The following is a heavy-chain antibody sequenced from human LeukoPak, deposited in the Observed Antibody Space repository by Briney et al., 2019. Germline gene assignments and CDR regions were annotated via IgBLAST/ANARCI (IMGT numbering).Heavy chain of an antibody. CDR2: ISWNSGSI. D-gene: IGHD2-21*02. CDR3: AKGYCGADCSFDY. J-gene: IGHJ4*02. Sequence: PGRSLRLSCAASGFTFDDYAMHWVRQAPGKGLEWVSHISWNSGSIGYAGSVKGRFTISRDNAKNSLYLQMNSLRAEDTALYYCAKGYCGADCSFDYWGQGTLVTVSS. CDR1: GFTFDDYA. V-gene: IGHV3-9*01.